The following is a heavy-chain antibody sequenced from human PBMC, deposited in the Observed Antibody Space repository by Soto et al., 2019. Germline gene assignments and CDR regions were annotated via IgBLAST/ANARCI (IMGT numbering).Heavy chain of an antibody. J-gene: IGHJ4*02. D-gene: IGHD4-17*01. Sequence: QVQLVESGGGVVQPGGSLRLSCAASGFTFSIYAMHWVRQAPGKGLEWVAFISYAGHSDKYTDSVKGRFTISKDTSKNILNLQINSLRAEETAVYYCAKENYGDYAYDFDFWGQGTLVTVSS. CDR1: GFTFSIYA. CDR3: AKENYGDYAYDFDF. CDR2: ISYAGHSD. V-gene: IGHV3-30*02.